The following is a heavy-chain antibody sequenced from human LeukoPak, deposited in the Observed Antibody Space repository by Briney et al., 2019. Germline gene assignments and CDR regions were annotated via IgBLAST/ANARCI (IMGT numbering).Heavy chain of an antibody. D-gene: IGHD2-21*02. CDR2: INPNSGGT. CDR3: ARYHCGGDCYSKGGFDP. J-gene: IGHJ5*02. V-gene: IGHV1-2*02. CDR1: GYTFTSYY. Sequence: GASVKVSCKASGYTFTSYYMHWVRQAPGQGLEWMGWINPNSGGTNYAQKFQGRVTMTRDTSISTAYMELSRLRSDDTAVYYCARYHCGGDCYSKGGFDPWGQGTLVTVSS.